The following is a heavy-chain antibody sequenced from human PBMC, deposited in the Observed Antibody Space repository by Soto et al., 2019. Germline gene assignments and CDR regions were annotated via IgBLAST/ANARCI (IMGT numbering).Heavy chain of an antibody. CDR1: GFTFNTYR. CDR2: INSDGSST. Sequence: PGGSLRLSCAASGFTFNTYRMHWVRQAPGKGLVWVSRINSDGSSTFYADSVKGRFTISRDNAKNTLYLQMNSLRAEDTAVYYCASSLLTPFDYWGQGTLVTVSS. CDR3: ASSLLTPFDY. V-gene: IGHV3-74*01. J-gene: IGHJ4*02. D-gene: IGHD7-27*01.